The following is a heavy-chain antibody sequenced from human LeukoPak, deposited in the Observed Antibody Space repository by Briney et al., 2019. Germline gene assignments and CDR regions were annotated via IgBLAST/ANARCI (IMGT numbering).Heavy chain of an antibody. CDR1: GFTFSDYY. CDR2: IYYSGNT. J-gene: IGHJ4*02. V-gene: IGHV4-39*01. D-gene: IGHD3/OR15-3a*01. CDR3: ARQTGSGLFILP. Sequence: LRLSCAASGFTFSDYYMSWIRQPPGKGLEWIGSIYYSGNTYYNASLKSQVSISIDTSKNQFSLRLNSVTAADTAVYYCARQTGSGLFILPGGQGTLVTVSS.